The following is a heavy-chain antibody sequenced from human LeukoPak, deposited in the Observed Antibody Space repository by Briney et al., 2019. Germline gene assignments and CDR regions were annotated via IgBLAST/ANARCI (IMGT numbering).Heavy chain of an antibody. Sequence: GASVKVSCKASGYTFTSYYMHWVRQAPGQGLEWMGIINPSGGSTSYAQKFQGRVTMTRDMSTSTVYMELNSLRAEDTAVYYCARDIDYYDSSGYTYYFDYWGQGTLVTVSS. CDR3: ARDIDYYDSSGYTYYFDY. D-gene: IGHD3-22*01. V-gene: IGHV1-46*01. CDR2: INPSGGST. CDR1: GYTFTSYY. J-gene: IGHJ4*02.